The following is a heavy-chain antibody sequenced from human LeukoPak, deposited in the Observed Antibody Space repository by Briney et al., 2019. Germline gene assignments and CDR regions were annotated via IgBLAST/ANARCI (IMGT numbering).Heavy chain of an antibody. V-gene: IGHV4-34*01. CDR2: INHSGST. CDR1: GGSFSGYY. CDR3: ARGFSYDPIRLYYYGMDV. Sequence: TSETLSLTCAVYGGSFSGYYWSWIRQPPGKGLEWIGEINHSGSTNYNPSLKSRVTISVDTSKNQFSLKLSSVTAADTAVYYCARGFSYDPIRLYYYGMDVWGQGTTVTVSS. D-gene: IGHD3-3*01. J-gene: IGHJ6*02.